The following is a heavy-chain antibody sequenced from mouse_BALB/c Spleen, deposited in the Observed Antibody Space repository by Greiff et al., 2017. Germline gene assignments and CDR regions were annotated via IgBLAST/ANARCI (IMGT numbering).Heavy chain of an antibody. CDR3: ARSTMHYAMDY. Sequence: QVQLQQSGAELVRPGTSVKVSCKASGCAFTNYLIEWVKQRPGQGLEWIGVINPGSGGTNYNEKFKGKATLTADKSSSTAYMQLSSLTSDDSAVYFCARSTMHYAMDYWGQGTSVTVSS. D-gene: IGHD1-1*02. CDR1: GCAFTNYL. J-gene: IGHJ4*01. V-gene: IGHV1-54*01. CDR2: INPGSGGT.